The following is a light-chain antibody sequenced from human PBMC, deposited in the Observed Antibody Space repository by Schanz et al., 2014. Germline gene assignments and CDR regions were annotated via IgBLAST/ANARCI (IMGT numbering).Light chain of an antibody. CDR1: QSVSSSY. CDR2: DAS. CDR3: QQSSNWPGT. Sequence: EIVLTQSPGTLSLSPGERATLSCRASQSVSSSYLAWYQQKPGQAPRLLIYDASSRATGIPPRFSGSGSGTDFTLTISSLEPEDFAVYYCQQSSNWPGTFGQGTKVEIK. V-gene: IGKV3D-20*02. J-gene: IGKJ1*01.